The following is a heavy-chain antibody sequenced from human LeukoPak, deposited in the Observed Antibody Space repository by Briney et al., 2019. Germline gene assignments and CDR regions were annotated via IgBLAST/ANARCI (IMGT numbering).Heavy chain of an antibody. Sequence: ASVRVSCKASGYTFTSYGISWVRQAPGQGLEWMGWISAYNGNTNYAQKLQGRVTMTTDTSASTAYMELSSLRSEDTAVYYCARFADGYTTFDYWGQGTLVTVSS. CDR3: ARFADGYTTFDY. CDR1: GYTFTSYG. V-gene: IGHV1-18*01. D-gene: IGHD5-24*01. CDR2: ISAYNGNT. J-gene: IGHJ4*02.